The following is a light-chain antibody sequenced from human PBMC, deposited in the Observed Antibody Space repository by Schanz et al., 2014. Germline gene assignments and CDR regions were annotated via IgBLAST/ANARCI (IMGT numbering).Light chain of an antibody. CDR1: SSDVGGYNY. Sequence: QFALTQPASVSGSPGQSITISCNGTSSDVGGYNYVSWYQHHPGKAPKLMIYDVSNRPSGVSNRFSGSKSGNTASLTISGLQAEDEADYYCQSYDSTLAWVFGGGTKLTVL. V-gene: IGLV2-14*03. J-gene: IGLJ3*02. CDR3: QSYDSTLAWV. CDR2: DVS.